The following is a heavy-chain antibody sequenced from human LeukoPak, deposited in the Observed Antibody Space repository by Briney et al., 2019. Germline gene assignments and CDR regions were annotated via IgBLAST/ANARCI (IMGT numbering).Heavy chain of an antibody. CDR3: ARRTCYYDSSGYYYYYMDV. D-gene: IGHD3-22*01. J-gene: IGHJ6*03. V-gene: IGHV4-59*08. CDR2: IHYTGST. CDR1: GGSISSYY. Sequence: SETLSLTCTVSGGSISSYYWSWIRQPPGKGLEWIGYIHYTGSTNYNPSLRSRVTMSVDTSKNQFSLNLSSVTAADTAVYFCARRTCYYDSSGYYYYYMDVWGKGTTVTVPS.